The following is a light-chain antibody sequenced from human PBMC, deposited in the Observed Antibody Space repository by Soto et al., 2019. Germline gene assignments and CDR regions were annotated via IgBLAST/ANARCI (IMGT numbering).Light chain of an antibody. Sequence: EVVMTQSQATLYVSPGDRATLSCRASQSVSSDLAWHQQKPGQAPRLLIYGASTRATGIPARFNGSGSGTEFTLTISSLQSEDFAVYYCQHYNNWPFTFGQGTNLETK. CDR3: QHYNNWPFT. CDR2: GAS. CDR1: QSVSSD. J-gene: IGKJ2*01. V-gene: IGKV3-15*01.